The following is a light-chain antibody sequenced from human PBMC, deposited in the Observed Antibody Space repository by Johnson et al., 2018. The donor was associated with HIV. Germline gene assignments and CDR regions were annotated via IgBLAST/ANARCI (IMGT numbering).Light chain of an antibody. J-gene: IGLJ1*01. CDR2: ENN. CDR1: TSNIGNNY. CDR3: GTWDTSPSAYV. V-gene: IGLV1-51*02. Sequence: QSVLTQPPSVSAAPGQKVTISCSGSTSNIGNNYVSWYQQLPGTAPKLVMHENNKRPSGIPDRSSGSKSGTSAPLGITGLQTGDEADYYCGTWDTSPSAYVFGTGTTVTVL.